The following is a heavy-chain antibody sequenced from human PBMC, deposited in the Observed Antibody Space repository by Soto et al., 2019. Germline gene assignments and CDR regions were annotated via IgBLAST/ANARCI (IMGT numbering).Heavy chain of an antibody. CDR3: ARARFQVLYGKPYFDS. D-gene: IGHD2-2*02. V-gene: IGHV4-31*03. CDR1: GGSTTTGGSY. J-gene: IGHJ4*02. CDR2: IYHSGNT. Sequence: SETLSLTRTVSGGSTTTGGSYWSWIRQHPGKGLEWIGNIYHSGNTYYNPSIKSRLTISVETSKNHFSLMVDSVTAADTAVYYCARARFQVLYGKPYFDSWGQGTLVTVSS.